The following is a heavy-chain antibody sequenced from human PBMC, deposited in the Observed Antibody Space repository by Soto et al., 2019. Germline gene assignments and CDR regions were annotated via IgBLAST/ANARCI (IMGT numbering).Heavy chain of an antibody. D-gene: IGHD2-2*01. CDR2: ISSSSTYI. CDR1: GFTFSTYI. V-gene: IGHV3-21*01. CDR3: ARGGSCSSTICPRLPFDY. Sequence: EVQLLESGGGLVKPGGSLRLSCAASGFTFSTYIMNWVRQATGKGLEWVSSISSSSTYIYYADSVKGRFTNSRDNAKNSLYLQMNSLRAEDTAVYYCARGGSCSSTICPRLPFDYWGQGTLVTVSS. J-gene: IGHJ4*02.